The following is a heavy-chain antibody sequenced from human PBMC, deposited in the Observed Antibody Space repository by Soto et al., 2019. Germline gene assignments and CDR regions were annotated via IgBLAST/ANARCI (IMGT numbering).Heavy chain of an antibody. CDR3: AKGSCSGTSCYLYYYYGMDV. J-gene: IGHJ6*02. D-gene: IGHD2-2*01. V-gene: IGHV3-23*01. CDR2: ISGSGGST. Sequence: GGSLRLSCAASGFTFSSYAMSWVRQAPGKGLEWVSAISGSGGSTYYADSVKGRFTISRDNSKNTLYLQMNSLRAEDTAVYYCAKGSCSGTSCYLYYYYGMDVWGQGTTVTVSS. CDR1: GFTFSSYA.